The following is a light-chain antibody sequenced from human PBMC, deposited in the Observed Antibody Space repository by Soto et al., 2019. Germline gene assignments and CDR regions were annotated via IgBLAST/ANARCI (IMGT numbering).Light chain of an antibody. CDR3: GTWDSSLSVV. CDR2: DNN. CDR1: SSNIGNNY. V-gene: IGLV1-51*01. J-gene: IGLJ2*01. Sequence: QSALTQPPSVSAAPGQKVTISCSGSSSNIGNNYVSWYQQLPGTALKLLIYDNNKRPSGIPDRFSGSKSGTSATLGITGLQTGDEADYYCGTWDSSLSVVFGGGTKLTVL.